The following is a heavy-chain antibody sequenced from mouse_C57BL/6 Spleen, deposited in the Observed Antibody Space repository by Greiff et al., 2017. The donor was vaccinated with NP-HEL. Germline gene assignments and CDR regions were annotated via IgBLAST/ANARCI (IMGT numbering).Heavy chain of an antibody. CDR3: AQTGSDWYFDV. CDR1: GFTFSDYG. Sequence: DVHLVESGGGLVKPGGSLKLSCAASGFTFSDYGMHWVRQAPEKGLEWVAYISSGSSTIYYADTVKGRFTISRDNAKNTLFLQMTSLRSEDTAMYYCAQTGSDWYFDVWGTGTTVTVSS. V-gene: IGHV5-17*01. J-gene: IGHJ1*03. D-gene: IGHD4-1*01. CDR2: ISSGSSTI.